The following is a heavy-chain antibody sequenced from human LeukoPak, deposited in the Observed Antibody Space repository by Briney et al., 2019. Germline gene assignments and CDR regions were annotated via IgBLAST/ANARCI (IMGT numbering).Heavy chain of an antibody. CDR2: IYYSGST. J-gene: IGHJ5*02. Sequence: PSETLSLTCAVSGGSISSYYWSWIRQPPGKGLEWIGYIYYSGSTYYNPSLKSRVTISVDTSKNQFSLKLSSVTAADTAVYYCARAITSGWYPNWFDPWGQGTLVTVSS. CDR3: ARAITSGWYPNWFDP. CDR1: GGSISSYY. D-gene: IGHD6-19*01. V-gene: IGHV4-30-4*08.